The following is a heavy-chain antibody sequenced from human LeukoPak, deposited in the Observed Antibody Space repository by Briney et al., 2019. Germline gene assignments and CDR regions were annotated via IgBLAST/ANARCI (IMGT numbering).Heavy chain of an antibody. J-gene: IGHJ3*02. CDR1: GGSISSGSYY. V-gene: IGHV4-61*02. CDR2: IYTSGST. D-gene: IGHD6-19*01. CDR3: ARDQQSQYSSGWSVLDAFDI. Sequence: SQTLSLTCTVSGGSISSGSYYWSWIRQPAGKGLEWIGRIYTSGSTNYNPSLKSRVTMSVDTSKNQFSLKLSSVTAADTAVYYCARDQQSQYSSGWSVLDAFDIWGQGTMVTVSS.